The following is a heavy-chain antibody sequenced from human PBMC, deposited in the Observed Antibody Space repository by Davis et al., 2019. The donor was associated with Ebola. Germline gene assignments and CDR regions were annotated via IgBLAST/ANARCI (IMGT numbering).Heavy chain of an antibody. CDR3: ARSRGSTVTPFDY. V-gene: IGHV3-23*01. D-gene: IGHD4-17*01. J-gene: IGHJ4*02. CDR1: GFTFTSFA. CDR2: ISESATAT. Sequence: GESLKISCAASGFTFTSFAMSWVRQAPGKGLEWVSSISESATATYYADSVKGRFTISRDNAKDSLYLQMTSLRDEDTAVYYCARSRGSTVTPFDYWGQGTLVTVSS.